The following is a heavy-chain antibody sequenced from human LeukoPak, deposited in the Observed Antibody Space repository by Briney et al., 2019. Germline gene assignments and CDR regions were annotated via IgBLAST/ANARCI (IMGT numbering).Heavy chain of an antibody. D-gene: IGHD4-23*01. CDR3: AREGYGGNIDYMDV. Sequence: ASVKVSCKASGYTFTSYDVNWVRQATGQGLEWMGWMNPDSGNTGYAQKFQGRVTMTRNTSISTAYMELSSLRSEDTAVYYCAREGYGGNIDYMDVWGKGTTVTVSS. CDR2: MNPDSGNT. V-gene: IGHV1-8*01. J-gene: IGHJ6*03. CDR1: GYTFTSYD.